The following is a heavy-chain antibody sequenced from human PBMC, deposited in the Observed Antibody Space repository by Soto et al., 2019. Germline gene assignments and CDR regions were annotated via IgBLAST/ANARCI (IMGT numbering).Heavy chain of an antibody. J-gene: IGHJ6*02. Sequence: PGGSLRLSCAASGFTFSDYYMNWIRQAPGKGLDWVASTSGSGSTIYYADSVKGRFTISRDNAKNSLYLQMNSLRAEDTAVYYCARVRDYDFWSGPQAMDVWGQGTTVTVSS. CDR1: GFTFSDYY. V-gene: IGHV3-11*04. CDR3: ARVRDYDFWSGPQAMDV. CDR2: TSGSGSTI. D-gene: IGHD3-3*01.